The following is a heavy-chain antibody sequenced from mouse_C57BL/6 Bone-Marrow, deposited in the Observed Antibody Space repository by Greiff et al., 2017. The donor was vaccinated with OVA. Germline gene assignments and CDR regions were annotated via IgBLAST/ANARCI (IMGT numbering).Heavy chain of an antibody. CDR3: ARDAYYSNYDYAMDY. Sequence: EVQGVESGGGLVQSGRSLRLSCATSGFTFSDFYMEWVRQAPGKGLEWIAASRNKANDYTTEYSASVKGRFIVSRAPSQSILYLQRNALRAEDTAIYYGARDAYYSNYDYAMDYWGQGTSVTVSS. J-gene: IGHJ4*01. D-gene: IGHD2-5*01. V-gene: IGHV7-1*01. CDR1: GFTFSDFY. CDR2: SRNKANDYTT.